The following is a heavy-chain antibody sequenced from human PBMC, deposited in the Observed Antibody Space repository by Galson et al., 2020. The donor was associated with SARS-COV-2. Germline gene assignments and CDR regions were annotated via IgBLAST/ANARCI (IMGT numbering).Heavy chain of an antibody. CDR2: IYHSGST. Sequence: SETLSLTCTVSGYSISSGYYWGWIRQPPGKGLEWIGSIYHSGSTYYNPSLKSRVTISVDTSKNQFSLKLSSVTAADTAVYYCTRDDSSGYFGVPLGYWCQGTLVTVSS. CDR3: TRDDSSGYFGVPLGY. CDR1: GYSISSGYY. D-gene: IGHD3-22*01. J-gene: IGHJ4*02. V-gene: IGHV4-38-2*02.